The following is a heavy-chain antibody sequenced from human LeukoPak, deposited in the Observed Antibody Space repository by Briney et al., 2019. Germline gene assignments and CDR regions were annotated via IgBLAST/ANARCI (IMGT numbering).Heavy chain of an antibody. CDR2: IYHSGST. CDR1: SGSVSTSGYS. CDR3: ARTRSHFDP. J-gene: IGHJ5*02. Sequence: SETLSLTCTVSSGSVSTSGYSWSWIRQPPGKGLEWIGYIYHSGSTYYNPSLKSRVTISVDRSKNQFSLKLSSVTAADTAVYYRARTRSHFDPWGQGTLVTVSS. V-gene: IGHV4-30-2*01.